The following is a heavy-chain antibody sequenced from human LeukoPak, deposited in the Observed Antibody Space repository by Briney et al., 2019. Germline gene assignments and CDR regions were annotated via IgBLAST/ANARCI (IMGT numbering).Heavy chain of an antibody. CDR1: GFTFSSYW. CDR2: IKQDGSEK. Sequence: GGSLRLSCAASGFTFSSYWMSWVRQAPGKGLEWVANIKQDGSEKYYVDSVKGRFTISRDNAKNSLYLQMNSLRAEDTAVYYCARVGGYATEPYYYYGMDVWGQGTTVTVSS. CDR3: ARVGGYATEPYYYYGMDV. D-gene: IGHD3-16*01. J-gene: IGHJ6*02. V-gene: IGHV3-7*05.